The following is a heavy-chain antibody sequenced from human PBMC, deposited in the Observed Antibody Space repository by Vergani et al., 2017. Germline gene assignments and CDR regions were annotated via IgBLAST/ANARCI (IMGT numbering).Heavy chain of an antibody. CDR1: GFTFSSYG. CDR2: ISYDGSNK. Sequence: QVQLVESGGGVVQPGRSLRLSCAASGFTFSSYGMHWVRQAPGKGLEWVAVISYDGSNKYYADSVKGRFTISRDNSKNTLYLQMNSLRAEDTAVYYCARERKEYQLLVFDPWGQGTLVTVSS. V-gene: IGHV3-30*03. J-gene: IGHJ5*02. CDR3: ARERKEYQLLVFDP. D-gene: IGHD2-2*01.